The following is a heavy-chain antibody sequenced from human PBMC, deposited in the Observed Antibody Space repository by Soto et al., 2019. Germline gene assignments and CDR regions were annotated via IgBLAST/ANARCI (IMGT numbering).Heavy chain of an antibody. CDR3: ARASIVVVVAATPDAFDI. D-gene: IGHD2-15*01. J-gene: IGHJ3*02. Sequence: GESLKISCKGSGYSFTSYWISWVRQMPGKGLEWMGRIGPSDSYTNYSPSFQGHVTISADKSISTASLQWSSLKASDTAMYYFARASIVVVVAATPDAFDIWGQGTMVTVSS. CDR2: IGPSDSYT. CDR1: GYSFTSYW. V-gene: IGHV5-10-1*01.